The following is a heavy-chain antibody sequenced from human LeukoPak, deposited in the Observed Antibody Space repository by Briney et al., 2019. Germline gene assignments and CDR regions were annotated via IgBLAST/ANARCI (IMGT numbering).Heavy chain of an antibody. D-gene: IGHD2-8*02. CDR3: ARDSGTDYYYGMDV. CDR1: GGSISSGGYY. J-gene: IGHJ6*02. Sequence: SETLSLTCTVSGGSISSGGYYWSWIRQHPGKGLEWIGYIHYSGSTYYNPSLKSRVTISVDTSKNQFSLKLSSVTAADTAVYYCARDSGTDYYYGMDVWGQGTTVTVSS. V-gene: IGHV4-31*03. CDR2: IHYSGST.